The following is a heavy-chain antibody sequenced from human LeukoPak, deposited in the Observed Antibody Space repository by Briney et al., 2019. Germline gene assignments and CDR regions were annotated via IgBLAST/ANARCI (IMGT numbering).Heavy chain of an antibody. CDR1: GFTFSSYE. CDR2: INQDGSEK. V-gene: IGHV3-7*05. Sequence: GGSLRLSCAASGFTFSSYEMNWVRQAPGKGLECVATINQDGSEKSYLDSVNGRFTISRDKAKNSLYLQMNSLRAEDTAVYYCARWAYWGQGTLVSVSS. CDR3: ARWAY. J-gene: IGHJ4*02.